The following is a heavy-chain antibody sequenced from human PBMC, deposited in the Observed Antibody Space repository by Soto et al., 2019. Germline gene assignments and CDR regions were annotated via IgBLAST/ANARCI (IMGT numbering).Heavy chain of an antibody. CDR3: TKHLLPKTVTTCGA. CDR2: ISSDGNNK. D-gene: IGHD4-17*01. CDR1: GFTFDSYG. J-gene: IGHJ5*02. Sequence: QVQLVESGGGVVQPGRSLRLSCAASGFTFDSYGMHWVRQAPGKGLEWVAVISSDGNNKYYADSVKGRFTISRDNVKNTLYLQMSSLRADATDVYYCTKHLLPKTVTTCGAWGQENLVSVTT. V-gene: IGHV3-30*18.